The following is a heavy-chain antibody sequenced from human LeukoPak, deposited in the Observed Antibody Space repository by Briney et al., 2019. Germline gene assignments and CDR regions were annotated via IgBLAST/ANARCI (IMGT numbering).Heavy chain of an antibody. D-gene: IGHD1-26*01. CDR2: LFYTGVT. CDR3: VRQVGGSKQVDY. J-gene: IGHJ4*02. Sequence: SSETLSLTXTVSGGSLSDSNYFWAWIRQPPGKGLEWLGSLFYTGVTYYNPSLKSRVTISVDTSKNQFSLKLSSVTAPDTAVYYCVRQVGGSKQVDYWGQGTLVTVSS. CDR1: GGSLSDSNYF. V-gene: IGHV4-39*01.